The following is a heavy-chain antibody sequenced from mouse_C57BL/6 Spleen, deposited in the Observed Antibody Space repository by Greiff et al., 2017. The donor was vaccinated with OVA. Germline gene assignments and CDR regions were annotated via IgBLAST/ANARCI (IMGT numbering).Heavy chain of an antibody. CDR3: ARGGQRRLRAMDY. CDR1: GYTFTSYW. J-gene: IGHJ4*01. CDR2: IDPSDSYT. Sequence: QVQLQQPGAELVMPGASVKLSCKASGYTFTSYWMHWVKQRPGQGLEWIGEIDPSDSYTNYNQKFKGKSTLTVDKSSSTAYMQLSSLTSEDSAVYYCARGGQRRLRAMDYWGQGTSVTVSS. V-gene: IGHV1-69*01. D-gene: IGHD3-2*02.